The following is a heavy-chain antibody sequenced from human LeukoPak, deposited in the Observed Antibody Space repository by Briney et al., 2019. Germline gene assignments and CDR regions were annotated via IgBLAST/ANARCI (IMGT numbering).Heavy chain of an antibody. CDR2: IWYDGSNK. D-gene: IGHD3-10*01. J-gene: IGHJ6*03. Sequence: GGSLRLSCAASGFTFSSYGMHWVRQAPGKGLEWVAVIWYDGSNKYYADSVKGRFTISRDNSKNTLYLQMNSLRAEDTAVYYCARDSVELWFAYYYYMDVWGKGTTVTVSS. V-gene: IGHV3-33*01. CDR1: GFTFSSYG. CDR3: ARDSVELWFAYYYYMDV.